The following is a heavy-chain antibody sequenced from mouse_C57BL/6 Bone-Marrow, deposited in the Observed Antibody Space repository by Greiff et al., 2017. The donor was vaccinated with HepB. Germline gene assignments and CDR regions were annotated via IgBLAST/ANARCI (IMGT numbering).Heavy chain of an antibody. CDR3: ARDFFYYGSRWFAY. D-gene: IGHD1-1*01. CDR2: ISDGGSYT. Sequence: EVKLMESGGGLVKPGGSLKLSCAASGFTFSSYAMSWVRQTPEKRLEWVATISDGGSYTYYPDNVKGRFTISRDNAKNNLYLQMSHLKSEDTAMYYCARDFFYYGSRWFAYWGQGTLVTVSA. J-gene: IGHJ3*01. V-gene: IGHV5-4*01. CDR1: GFTFSSYA.